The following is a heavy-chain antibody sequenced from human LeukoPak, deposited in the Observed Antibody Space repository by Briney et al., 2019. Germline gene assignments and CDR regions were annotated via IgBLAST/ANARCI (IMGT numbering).Heavy chain of an antibody. Sequence: AXVKVSCKASGGTFSSYAISWVRQAPGQGMEWMGGMIPIFGKANYEQKFQGRGTITADESTSTAYMEVNSLRSEDTAVYYCASQAEYCSSTSCPGGPFDYWGQGTLVTVSS. CDR3: ASQAEYCSSTSCPGGPFDY. J-gene: IGHJ4*02. CDR1: GGTFSSYA. CDR2: MIPIFGKA. V-gene: IGHV1-69*13. D-gene: IGHD2-2*01.